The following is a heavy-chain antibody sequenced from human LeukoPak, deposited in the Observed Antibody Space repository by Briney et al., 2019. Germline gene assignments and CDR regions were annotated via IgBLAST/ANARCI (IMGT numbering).Heavy chain of an antibody. V-gene: IGHV3-66*01. CDR2: IYSGGST. D-gene: IGHD3-9*01. CDR1: GFTFSSYS. Sequence: PGGSLRLSCAASGFTFSSYSMNWVRQAPGKGLEWVSVIYSGGSTYYADSVKGRFTISRDTSKNTLYLQMDSLRAEDTAVYYCASGITTGYSGDAFNIWGQGTMVTVSS. J-gene: IGHJ3*02. CDR3: ASGITTGYSGDAFNI.